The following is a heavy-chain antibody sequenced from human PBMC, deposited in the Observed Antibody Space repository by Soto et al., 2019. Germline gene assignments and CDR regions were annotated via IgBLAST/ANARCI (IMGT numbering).Heavy chain of an antibody. V-gene: IGHV1-69*13. D-gene: IGHD6-19*01. Sequence: SVKVSCKASGGTFSSYAISWVRQAPGQGLEWMGGIIPIFGTANYAQKFQGRVTITADESTSTAYMELSSLRSEDTAVYYCASTSKQGLVTPLFYWGQGTLVTVSS. J-gene: IGHJ4*02. CDR2: IIPIFGTA. CDR1: GGTFSSYA. CDR3: ASTSKQGLVTPLFY.